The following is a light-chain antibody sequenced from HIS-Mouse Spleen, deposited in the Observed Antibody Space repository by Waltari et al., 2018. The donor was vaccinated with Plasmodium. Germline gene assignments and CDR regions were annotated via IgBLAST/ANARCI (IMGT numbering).Light chain of an antibody. CDR3: QQYNSYSYT. V-gene: IGKV1-5*03. Sequence: DIQMTQSPSTLSACVGGRLTITCRPSQSISSWLAWYQHKPGKAPKLLIYKASSLESGVPSRFSGSGSGTEFTLTISSLQPDDFATYYCQQYNSYSYTFGQGTKLEIK. CDR2: KAS. CDR1: QSISSW. J-gene: IGKJ2*01.